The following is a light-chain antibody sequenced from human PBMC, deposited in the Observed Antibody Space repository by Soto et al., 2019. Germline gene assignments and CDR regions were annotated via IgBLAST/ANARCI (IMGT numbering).Light chain of an antibody. CDR3: QQYGSSPYT. CDR2: DAS. J-gene: IGKJ2*01. V-gene: IGKV3-20*01. CDR1: QSVSSSY. Sequence: EIVLTQSPGTLSLSPGERATLSCRASQSVSSSYLAWYQQNPGQAPRLLIYDASSRATGIPDRFSGRGSGTDFPITISRLEPEDSAVYYWQQYGSSPYTFGQGTKLEIK.